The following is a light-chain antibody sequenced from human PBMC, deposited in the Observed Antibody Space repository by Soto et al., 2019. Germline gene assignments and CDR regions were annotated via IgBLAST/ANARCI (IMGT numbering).Light chain of an antibody. CDR2: GAS. V-gene: IGKV3-20*01. CDR3: QQYGSSPPLT. CDR1: QNIRTN. J-gene: IGKJ4*01. Sequence: EIVMTQSPATLSVSPGERATLSCRASQNIRTNLAWYQQRPGQAPRLLIYGASTRATVIPDRFSGSGSGTGFTLTISRLEPEDFAVYYCQQYGSSPPLTFGGGTKVEIK.